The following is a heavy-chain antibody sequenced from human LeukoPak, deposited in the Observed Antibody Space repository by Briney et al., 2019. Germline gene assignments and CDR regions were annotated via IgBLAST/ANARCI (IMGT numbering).Heavy chain of an antibody. D-gene: IGHD3-10*01. CDR1: GFTFSSYA. V-gene: IGHV3-23*01. J-gene: IGHJ4*02. CDR2: ISGSGGRT. CDR3: AKEYYYGSGTYYNVDY. Sequence: GRSLRLSCAASGFTFSSYAMSWVRQAPGKGLEWVSAISGSGGRTYYADSVKGRFTLSRDNSKNTLYLQMNSLRAEDTAVYYCAKEYYYGSGTYYNVDYWGQGTLVTVSS.